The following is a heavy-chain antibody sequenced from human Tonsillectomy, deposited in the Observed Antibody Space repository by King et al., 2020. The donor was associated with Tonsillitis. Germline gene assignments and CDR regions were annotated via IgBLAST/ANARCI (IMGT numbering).Heavy chain of an antibody. CDR1: VFTLSDYS. J-gene: IGHJ6*02. Sequence: VQLVESGGGLVKLGGALRLSCVVSVFTLSDYSMNWVRQAPGKGLEVVSVISSGGTHTYYADSLQGRFTISRDNARNSLYLQMNSLTAEDTAVYYCARDLQVPAIHGYYGMDVWGQGTTVTVSS. V-gene: IGHV3-21*01. CDR3: ARDLQVPAIHGYYGMDV. CDR2: ISSGGTHT. D-gene: IGHD2-2*01.